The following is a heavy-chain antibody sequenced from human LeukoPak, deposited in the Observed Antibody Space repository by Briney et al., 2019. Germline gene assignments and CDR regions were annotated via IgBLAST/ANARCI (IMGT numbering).Heavy chain of an antibody. V-gene: IGHV5-51*01. D-gene: IGHD3-22*01. Sequence: GESLKISCKGSGYSFTSYWIAWVRQMPGKGLEWIGVIYPGDSDTTYSPSFQGQVTISADKSISTAYLQWSSLKASDTAIYYCARRGYDSSGYRDAFDIWGQGTMVTVSS. CDR1: GYSFTSYW. CDR3: ARRGYDSSGYRDAFDI. J-gene: IGHJ3*02. CDR2: IYPGDSDT.